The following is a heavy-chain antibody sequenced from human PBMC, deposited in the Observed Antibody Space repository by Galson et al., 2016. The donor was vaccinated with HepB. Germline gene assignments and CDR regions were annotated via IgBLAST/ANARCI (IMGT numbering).Heavy chain of an antibody. CDR2: INGGGETT. Sequence: SLRLSSAAAGFSFSNYGMNCVRQAPGTGLEWVAYINGGGETTYYADSVRGRFTISRDKATDSVLLQLTRLRVEDTARYDCSRAALGTWDLTTWGQGTLVSVSS. V-gene: IGHV3-48*01. CDR1: GFSFSNYG. D-gene: IGHD1-26*01. J-gene: IGHJ5*02. CDR3: SRAALGTWDLTT.